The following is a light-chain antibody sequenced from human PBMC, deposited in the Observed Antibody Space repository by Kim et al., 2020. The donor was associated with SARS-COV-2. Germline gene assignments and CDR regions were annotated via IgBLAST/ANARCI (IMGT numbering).Light chain of an antibody. CDR3: QQHHSFPLT. CDR2: SAF. Sequence: IQLTQSPSSLSASVGDTVTITCRPSQGINSNLAWYQQRPGKAPNLLIYSAFTLHSGVPSRFSGSGSGTDFTLTITSLQPEDFATYHCQQHHSFPLTFGGGTKVDIK. J-gene: IGKJ4*01. CDR1: QGINSN. V-gene: IGKV1-9*01.